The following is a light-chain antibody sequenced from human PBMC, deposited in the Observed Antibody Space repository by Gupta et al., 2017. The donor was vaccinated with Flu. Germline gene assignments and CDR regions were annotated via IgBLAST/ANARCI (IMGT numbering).Light chain of an antibody. J-gene: IGLJ3*02. Sequence: MIYEVSNRPSGVSNRFSGSKSGNTASLTISGLQAEDEADYYCSSYTTISPVFGGGTKLTVL. V-gene: IGLV2-14*01. CDR3: SSYTTISPV. CDR2: EVS.